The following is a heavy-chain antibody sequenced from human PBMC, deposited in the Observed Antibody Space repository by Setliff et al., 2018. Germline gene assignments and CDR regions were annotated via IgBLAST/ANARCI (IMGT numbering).Heavy chain of an antibody. D-gene: IGHD3-9*01. CDR1: GYRFTTYG. Sequence: GASVKVSCKASGYRFTTYGINGVRQAPGQGLEWMGWISPYNGNTKYAQKFQGRVTMTADTSTSTAYMELRSLRFDDTAVYYCARDILLVEGVSVTGCWFDPWGQGALVTVSS. J-gene: IGHJ5*02. V-gene: IGHV1-18*01. CDR3: ARDILLVEGVSVTGCWFDP. CDR2: ISPYNGNT.